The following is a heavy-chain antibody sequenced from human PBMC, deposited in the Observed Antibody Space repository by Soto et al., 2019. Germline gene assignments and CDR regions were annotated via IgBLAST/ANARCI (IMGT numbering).Heavy chain of an antibody. Sequence: QVQLVQSGAEVKKPGSSVKVSCKASGGTFSSYAISWVRQAPGQGLEWMGGIIPIFGTANYAQKFQGRVTITADESTSTAYMELSSLRSEDTAVYYCARDRNSSPVLSYYYYGMDVRGQGTTVTVSS. CDR1: GGTFSSYA. CDR2: IIPIFGTA. J-gene: IGHJ6*02. CDR3: ARDRNSSPVLSYYYYGMDV. V-gene: IGHV1-69*01. D-gene: IGHD6-13*01.